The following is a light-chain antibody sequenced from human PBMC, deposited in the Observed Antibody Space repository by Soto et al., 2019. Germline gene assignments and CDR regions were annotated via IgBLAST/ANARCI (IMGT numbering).Light chain of an antibody. CDR2: DVS. J-gene: IGKJ1*01. CDR3: LQDYNYPWT. Sequence: IQMTQSPSSLSASVGDRVTISCRASQSISSYLNWYQQKPGKAPKLLIYDVSTLESGVPSSFSGSGSGTDFTLTISSLQPEDFATYYCLQDYNYPWTFGQGTKVDIK. V-gene: IGKV1-6*01. CDR1: QSISSY.